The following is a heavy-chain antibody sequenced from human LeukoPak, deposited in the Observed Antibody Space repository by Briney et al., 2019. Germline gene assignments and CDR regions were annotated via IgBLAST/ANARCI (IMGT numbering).Heavy chain of an antibody. Sequence: SGGSLRLSCAASGFTFSSYSMNWVRQAPGKGLEWVSSISSSSSYTYYANSVKGRFTISRDNAKNSLYLQMNSLRAEDTAVYYCARDIPLSGYSYGFHWFDPWGQGTLVTVSS. CDR1: GFTFSSYS. CDR2: ISSSSSYT. V-gene: IGHV3-21*01. J-gene: IGHJ5*02. CDR3: ARDIPLSGYSYGFHWFDP. D-gene: IGHD5-18*01.